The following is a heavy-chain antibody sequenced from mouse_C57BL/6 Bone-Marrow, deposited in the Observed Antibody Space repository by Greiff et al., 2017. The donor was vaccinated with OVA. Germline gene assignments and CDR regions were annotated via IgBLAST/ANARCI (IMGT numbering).Heavy chain of an antibody. J-gene: IGHJ2*01. CDR2: IYPRDGST. D-gene: IGHD2-3*01. CDR1: GYTFTDHT. CDR3: ARFCYDGYWSFDY. V-gene: IGHV1-78*01. Sequence: VKLQESDAELVKPGASVKISCKVSGYTFTDHTIHWMKQRPEQGLEWIGYIYPRDGSTKYNEKFKGKATLTADKSSSTAYMQLNSLTSEDSAVYFCARFCYDGYWSFDYWGQGTTLTVSS.